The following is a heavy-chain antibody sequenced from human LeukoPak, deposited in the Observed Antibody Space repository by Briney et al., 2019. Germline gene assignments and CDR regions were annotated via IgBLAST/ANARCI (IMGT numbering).Heavy chain of an antibody. Sequence: ASVKVSCKASGYTFTSYAMNWVRQAPGQGLEWMGWINTNTGNPTYAQGFTGRFVFSLDTSVSTAYLQICSLKAEDTAVYYCARGPRYCSSTSCYLPWFDPWGQGTLVTVSS. D-gene: IGHD2-2*01. J-gene: IGHJ5*02. CDR2: INTNTGNP. CDR1: GYTFTSYA. V-gene: IGHV7-4-1*01. CDR3: ARGPRYCSSTSCYLPWFDP.